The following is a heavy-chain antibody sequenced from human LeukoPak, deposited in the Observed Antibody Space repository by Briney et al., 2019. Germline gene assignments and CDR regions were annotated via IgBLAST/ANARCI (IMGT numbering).Heavy chain of an antibody. Sequence: GGSLRLSCVASGFTFSSYAMTWVRQAPGKGLAWVSAISGSGGSTYSADSVKGRFTISRDNSKNTLYLQMNSLRVEDTAVYYCARDTSGYNLLGAFDIWGQGTMVTVSS. CDR1: GFTFSSYA. J-gene: IGHJ3*02. CDR2: ISGSGGST. D-gene: IGHD5-12*01. V-gene: IGHV3-23*01. CDR3: ARDTSGYNLLGAFDI.